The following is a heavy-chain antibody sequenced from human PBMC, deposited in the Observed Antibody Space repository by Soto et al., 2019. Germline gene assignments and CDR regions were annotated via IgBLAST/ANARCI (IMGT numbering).Heavy chain of an antibody. J-gene: IGHJ4*02. CDR2: VSYSGGS. CDR3: ARPTVTKITSL. CDR1: GGSVTDHY. V-gene: IGHV4-59*02. D-gene: IGHD3-16*01. Sequence: SATLSLTCTVSGGSVTDHYWSWIRQPPGRGLEWIGYVSYSGGSNYNPSLGSRVTISLDTSKKQFSLSLSSVTAADTAVYYCARPTVTKITSLWGQGTLVTVPQ.